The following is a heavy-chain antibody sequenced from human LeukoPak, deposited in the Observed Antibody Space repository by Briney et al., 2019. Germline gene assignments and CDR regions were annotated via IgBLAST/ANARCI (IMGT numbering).Heavy chain of an antibody. D-gene: IGHD1-26*01. CDR2: ISGSGGST. CDR1: GFTFSSYA. V-gene: IGHV3-23*01. J-gene: IGHJ4*02. Sequence: GGSLRLSSAASGFTFSSYAMSWVRQAPGKGLEWVSAISGSGGSTYYADSVKGRFTISRDNSKNSLYLQMNALKTEDTAVYYCAVSGSYSNPSDFDYWGQGTLVTVSS. CDR3: AVSGSYSNPSDFDY.